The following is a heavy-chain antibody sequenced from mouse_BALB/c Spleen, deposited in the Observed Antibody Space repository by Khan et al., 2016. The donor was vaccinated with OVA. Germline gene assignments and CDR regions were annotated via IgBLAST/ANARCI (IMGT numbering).Heavy chain of an antibody. CDR1: GYSFTSYY. D-gene: IGHD2-2*01. Sequence: EVQLQQSGPELMKPGASVKISCKASGYSFTSYYIHWVMQSHGKSLEWIGYIDPFSGDTTYNQKFKGKATLTVDKSSSTAYLHLSNLTSEDSAVYYCTIPGYVACFTYWVQGTLVTVSA. CDR3: TIPGYVACFTY. J-gene: IGHJ3*01. CDR2: IDPFSGDT. V-gene: IGHV1-31*01.